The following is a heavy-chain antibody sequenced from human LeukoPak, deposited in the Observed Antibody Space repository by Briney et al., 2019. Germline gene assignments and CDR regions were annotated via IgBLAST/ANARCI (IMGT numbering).Heavy chain of an antibody. Sequence: ASVKVSCKASGYTFTGYYMHWVRQAPGQGLGWMGWINPNSGGTNCAQKFQGRVTMTRDTSTSTVYMELSSLRSEDTAVYYCARDGPDYGDKTEYFQHWGQGTLVTVSS. CDR1: GYTFTGYY. D-gene: IGHD4-17*01. CDR2: INPNSGGT. V-gene: IGHV1-2*02. CDR3: ARDGPDYGDKTEYFQH. J-gene: IGHJ1*01.